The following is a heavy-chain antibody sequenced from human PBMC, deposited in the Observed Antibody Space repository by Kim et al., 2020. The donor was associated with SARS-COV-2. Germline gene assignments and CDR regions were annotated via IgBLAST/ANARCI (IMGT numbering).Heavy chain of an antibody. D-gene: IGHD3-22*01. J-gene: IGHJ6*02. Sequence: SETLSLTCTVSGASISSGGYHWSWIRQHPGKGLEWIGYISNSGRTNYNASLQSRVTISADTSKSQFSLKLSSVTAADTAVYYCARDRYDTNDGLDVWGQGTTVTVSS. CDR3: ARDRYDTNDGLDV. CDR2: ISNSGRT. V-gene: IGHV4-31*03. CDR1: GASISSGGYH.